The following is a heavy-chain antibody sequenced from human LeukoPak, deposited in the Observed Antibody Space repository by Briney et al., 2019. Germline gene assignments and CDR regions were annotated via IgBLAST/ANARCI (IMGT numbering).Heavy chain of an antibody. CDR1: GGSISSSSYY. Sequence: SSETLSLTCTVSGGSISSSSYYWGWIRQPPGKGLEWIGSIYYSGSTYYNPSLKSRVTISVDTSKNQFSLKLSSVTAADTAVYYCARGQGPLEHGYPHWGQGTLVTVSS. CDR3: ARGQGPLEHGYPH. D-gene: IGHD6-13*01. J-gene: IGHJ1*01. CDR2: IYYSGST. V-gene: IGHV4-39*01.